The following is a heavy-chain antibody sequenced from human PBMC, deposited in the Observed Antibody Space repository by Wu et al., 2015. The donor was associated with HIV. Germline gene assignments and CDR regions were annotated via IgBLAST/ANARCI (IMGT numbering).Heavy chain of an antibody. J-gene: IGHJ4*02. CDR1: GYTFARYG. Sequence: QVQLIQSGAEVKKPGASVKVSCKAVGYTFARYGITWVRQAPGQGLEWMGGIIPLFDTAHYAQKFRDRVTITADESTSTAYMELSSLRSEDTAVYYCARDSGVGATHAYWGQGTLVTVSS. D-gene: IGHD1-26*01. CDR3: ARDSGVGATHAY. CDR2: IIPLFDTA. V-gene: IGHV1-69*13.